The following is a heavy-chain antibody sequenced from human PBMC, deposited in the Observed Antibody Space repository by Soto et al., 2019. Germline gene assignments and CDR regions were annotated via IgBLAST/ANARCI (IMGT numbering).Heavy chain of an antibody. D-gene: IGHD1-26*01. CDR3: ARWRDGYQIGSSFDY. Sequence: QVQLVQSGAEVKKPGSSVKVSCKASGGTFSSYAISWVRQAPGQGLEWMGGIIPIFGTANYAQKFQGRVTIXVDXSXITAYMELSSLRSEDTAVYYCARWRDGYQIGSSFDYWGQGTLVTVSS. J-gene: IGHJ4*02. CDR1: GGTFSSYA. CDR2: IIPIFGTA. V-gene: IGHV1-69*12.